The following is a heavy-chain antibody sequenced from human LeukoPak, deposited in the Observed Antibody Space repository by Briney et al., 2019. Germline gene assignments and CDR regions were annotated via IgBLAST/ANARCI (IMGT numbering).Heavy chain of an antibody. CDR3: ATTGNFYDMDV. CDR1: GFAFISTS. V-gene: IGHV3-48*04. D-gene: IGHD1-1*01. Sequence: GGPMRLSCAASGFAFISTSIHWVRKAPGKGLEWLSYSSTVTGNIYYADSVKGRFTISRDNAKSSLYLQMSSLRAEDTAVYFCATTGNFYDMDVWGKGTTVTVSS. J-gene: IGHJ6*03. CDR2: SSTVTGNI.